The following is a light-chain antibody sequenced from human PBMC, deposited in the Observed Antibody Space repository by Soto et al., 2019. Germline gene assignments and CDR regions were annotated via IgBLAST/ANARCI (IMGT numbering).Light chain of an antibody. J-gene: IGKJ5*01. V-gene: IGKV1-39*01. CDR2: SAS. Sequence: DRVTITCQASQNITNNLSWYQQRPGEAPKLLIDSASTLQSGVPSRFSGSGSGTDFTLSISSLETEDFAVYYCKQRSNWPPTFGQGTRLEIK. CDR3: KQRSNWPPT. CDR1: QNITNN.